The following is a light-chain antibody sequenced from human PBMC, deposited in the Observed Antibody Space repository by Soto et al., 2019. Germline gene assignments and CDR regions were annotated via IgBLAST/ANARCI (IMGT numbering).Light chain of an antibody. Sequence: QSVLTQSSSASASLGSSVKLTCTLSSGHSSYIIAWHQQQPGKAPRYLMKLEGSGSYNKGSGVPDPYSGSSSGADRYLTTSNLQFEDEADYYCETWDSNTHTVFGGGPPLTVL. CDR3: ETWDSNTHTV. CDR2: LEGSGSY. J-gene: IGLJ3*02. CDR1: SGHSSYI. V-gene: IGLV4-60*02.